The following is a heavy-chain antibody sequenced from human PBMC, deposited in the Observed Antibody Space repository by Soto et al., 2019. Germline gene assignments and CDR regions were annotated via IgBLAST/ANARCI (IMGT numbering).Heavy chain of an antibody. CDR3: ARVETTATNDGGYFNGTDV. Sequence: PSETLSLTSSVYGASISGYYWSWIRQPPGEGLEWIGYIYYRVSTSYNPSLKSRVTTSLDMSKNQFSLKLSSVTAADTAVYYCARVETTATNDGGYFNGTDVSGKGITV. V-gene: IGHV4-59*01. J-gene: IGHJ6*04. CDR2: IYYRVST. D-gene: IGHD4-17*01. CDR1: GASISGYY.